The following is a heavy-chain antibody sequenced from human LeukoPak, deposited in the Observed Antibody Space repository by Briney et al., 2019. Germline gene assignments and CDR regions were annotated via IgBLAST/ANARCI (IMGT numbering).Heavy chain of an antibody. D-gene: IGHD3-10*01. J-gene: IGHJ6*03. CDR2: ISSSGSTI. Sequence: PGGSLTLSCAASGFTFSSYEMIWVRQAPAKGLERVSYISSSGSTIYYADSVKDRFTISRDNAKNSLYLQMNSLRAEDTAVYYCARGRGRVLLWFGESNYMDVWGKGTTVTISS. V-gene: IGHV3-48*03. CDR3: ARGRGRVLLWFGESNYMDV. CDR1: GFTFSSYE.